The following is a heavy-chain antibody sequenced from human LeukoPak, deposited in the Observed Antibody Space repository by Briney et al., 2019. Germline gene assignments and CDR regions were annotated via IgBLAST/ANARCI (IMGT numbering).Heavy chain of an antibody. CDR3: AKEITMIDP. D-gene: IGHD3-22*01. Sequence: TSETLSLTCAVYGGSFSGYYWSWIRQPPGKGLEWIGEINHSGSTNYNPSLKSRVTISVDTSKNQFSLKLSSVTAEDTAVYYCAKEITMIDPWGQGTLVTVSS. J-gene: IGHJ5*02. CDR1: GGSFSGYY. V-gene: IGHV4-34*01. CDR2: INHSGST.